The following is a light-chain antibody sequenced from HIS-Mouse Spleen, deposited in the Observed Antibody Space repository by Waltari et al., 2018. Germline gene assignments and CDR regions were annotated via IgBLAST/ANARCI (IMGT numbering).Light chain of an antibody. CDR1: SIDFGGYNL. J-gene: IGLJ1*01. CDR3: CSYAGSSTYV. CDR2: EGS. Sequence: QSALTQPASVSGSPGQSITTSCTGTSIDFGGYNLVSWYQQHPGKAPKLMIYEGSKRPSGVSNRFSGSKSGNTASLTISGLQAEDEADYYCCSYAGSSTYVFGTGTKVTVL. V-gene: IGLV2-23*01.